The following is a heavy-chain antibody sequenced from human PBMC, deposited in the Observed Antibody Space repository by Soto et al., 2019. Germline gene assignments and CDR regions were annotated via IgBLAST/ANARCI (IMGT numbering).Heavy chain of an antibody. J-gene: IGHJ4*02. CDR3: AAGSKPYYYDSSNNDY. Sequence: SVKVSCKASGFTFTSSAVQWVRQARGQRLEWIGWIVVGSGNTNYAQKFQERVTITRDMSTSTAYMELSSLRSEDTAVYYCAAGSKPYYYDSSNNDYWGQGTLVTVSS. CDR2: IVVGSGNT. V-gene: IGHV1-58*01. CDR1: GFTFTSSA. D-gene: IGHD3-22*01.